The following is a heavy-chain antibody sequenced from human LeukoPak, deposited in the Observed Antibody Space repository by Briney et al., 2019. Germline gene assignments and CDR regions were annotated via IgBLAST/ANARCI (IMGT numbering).Heavy chain of an antibody. CDR2: IYYSGST. V-gene: IGHV4-59*01. J-gene: IGHJ4*02. CDR1: GGSLSSYY. Sequence: SETLSLTCTVSGGSLSSYYWSWIRQPPGKGLEGIGYIYYSGSTNYNPSLKSRVTISVDTSENQFSLKLSSVTAADTAVYYCARQSDSSTSHFDYWGQGTLVTVSS. D-gene: IGHD2-2*01. CDR3: ARQSDSSTSHFDY.